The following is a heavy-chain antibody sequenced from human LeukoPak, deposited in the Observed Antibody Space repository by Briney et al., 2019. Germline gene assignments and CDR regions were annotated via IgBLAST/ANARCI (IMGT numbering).Heavy chain of an antibody. CDR2: IYTSGST. CDR3: ARDSLVEMATITDY. D-gene: IGHD5-24*01. Sequence: SETLSLTCTVSGGSISSGSYYWSWIRQPAGKGLEWIGRIYTSGSTNYNPSLKSRVTISVDTSKNQPSLKLSSVTAADTAVYYCARDSLVEMATITDYWGQGTLVTVSS. CDR1: GGSISSGSYY. J-gene: IGHJ4*02. V-gene: IGHV4-61*02.